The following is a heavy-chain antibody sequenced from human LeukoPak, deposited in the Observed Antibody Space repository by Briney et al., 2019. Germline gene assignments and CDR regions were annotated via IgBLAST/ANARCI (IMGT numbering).Heavy chain of an antibody. Sequence: ASVKVSCKASGGTFSSYAISWVRQAPGQGLEWMGGIIPIFGTANYAQKFQGRVTITADKSTSTAYMEPSSLRSEDTAVYYCARDRGTSWLPDPLFIWGQGTLVTVSS. CDR1: GGTFSSYA. CDR2: IIPIFGTA. D-gene: IGHD2-2*01. CDR3: ARDRGTSWLPDPLFI. J-gene: IGHJ4*02. V-gene: IGHV1-69*06.